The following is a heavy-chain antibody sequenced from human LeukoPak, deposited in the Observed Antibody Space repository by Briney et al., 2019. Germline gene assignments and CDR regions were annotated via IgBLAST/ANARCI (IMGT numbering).Heavy chain of an antibody. J-gene: IGHJ3*02. CDR1: GGSISSYY. CDR3: ARDYSSSWPAAFDI. D-gene: IGHD6-13*01. CDR2: IYYSGST. Sequence: SETLSLTCTVSGGSISSYYWSWIRHPPGKGLEWIGYIYYSGSTNYNPSLKSRVTISVDTSKNQFSLKLSSVTAADTAVYYCARDYSSSWPAAFDIWGQGTMVTVSS. V-gene: IGHV4-59*12.